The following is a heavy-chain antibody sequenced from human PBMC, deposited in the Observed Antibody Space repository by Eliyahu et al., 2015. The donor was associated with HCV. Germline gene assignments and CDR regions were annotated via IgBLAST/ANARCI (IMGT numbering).Heavy chain of an antibody. CDR3: ARRRDKRTMLEDY. CDR2: IYYSGST. Sequence: QLQLQESGPGLVKPSETLSLTXXXPGXSXXSSSYYWGWIRQPPGKGLEWXGSIYYSGSTYYNPSLKSRVTISVDTSKNQFSLKLSSVTAADTAVYYCARRRDKRTMLEDYWGQGTLVTVSS. V-gene: IGHV4-39*01. D-gene: IGHD3-10*02. J-gene: IGHJ4*02. CDR1: GXSXXSSSYY.